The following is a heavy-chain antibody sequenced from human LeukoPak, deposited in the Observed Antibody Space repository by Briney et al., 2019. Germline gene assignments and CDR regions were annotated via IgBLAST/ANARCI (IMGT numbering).Heavy chain of an antibody. Sequence: PGGSLRLSCAASGFTFSSYSMNWVRQAPGKGLEWVSVIYSGGSTYYADSVKGRFTISRDNSKNTLYLQMNSLRAEDTAVYYCAREGNGYNYNDAFDIWGQGTMVTVSS. J-gene: IGHJ3*02. V-gene: IGHV3-66*02. CDR2: IYSGGST. D-gene: IGHD5-24*01. CDR1: GFTFSSYS. CDR3: AREGNGYNYNDAFDI.